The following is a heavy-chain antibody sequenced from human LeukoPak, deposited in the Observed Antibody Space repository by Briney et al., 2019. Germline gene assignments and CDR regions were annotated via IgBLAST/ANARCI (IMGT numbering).Heavy chain of an antibody. J-gene: IGHJ4*02. CDR3: ARDRVVVVTASFDY. CDR1: GFTFSSYW. V-gene: IGHV3-20*04. Sequence: PGGSLRLSCAASGFTFSSYWMSWVRQAPGKGLEWVSGINWNGGSTGYADSVKGRFTISRDNAKNSLYLQMNSLRAEDTALYYCARDRVVVVTASFDYWAQGTLVTVSS. D-gene: IGHD2-21*02. CDR2: INWNGGST.